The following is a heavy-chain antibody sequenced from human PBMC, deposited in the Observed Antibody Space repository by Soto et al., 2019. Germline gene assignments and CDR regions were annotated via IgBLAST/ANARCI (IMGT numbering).Heavy chain of an antibody. D-gene: IGHD6-19*01. J-gene: IGHJ3*02. CDR1: GFTFSSYG. CDR2: IWYDGSNK. CDR3: ARGSGWYGGDAFDI. V-gene: IGHV3-33*01. Sequence: QVQLVESGGGVVQPGRSLRLSCAASGFTFSSYGMHWVRQAPGKGLEWVAVIWYDGSNKYYADSVKARFTISRDNSKNTLYLQMNSLRAEDTAVYYCARGSGWYGGDAFDIWGQGTMVTVSS.